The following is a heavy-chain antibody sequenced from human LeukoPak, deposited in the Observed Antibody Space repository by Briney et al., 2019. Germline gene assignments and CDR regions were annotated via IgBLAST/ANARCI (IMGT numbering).Heavy chain of an antibody. J-gene: IGHJ6*02. CDR1: GFTVSSNY. V-gene: IGHV3-53*01. Sequence: GGSLRLSCAASGFTVSSNYMSWVRQAPGKGLEWVSVIYDGGTTYYADSVKARFTISRDNSENTLYLQMNSLRAEDTAVYYCARAAAYCSGDCNWYHYGMDVWGQGTTVTVSS. D-gene: IGHD2-21*02. CDR2: IYDGGTT. CDR3: ARAAAYCSGDCNWYHYGMDV.